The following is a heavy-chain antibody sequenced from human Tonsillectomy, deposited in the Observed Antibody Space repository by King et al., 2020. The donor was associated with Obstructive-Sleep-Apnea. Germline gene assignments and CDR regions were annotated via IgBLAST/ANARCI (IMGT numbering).Heavy chain of an antibody. J-gene: IGHJ4*02. CDR1: GLTFDDDA. Sequence: VQLVESGGGLVQPGRSLRLSCVASGLTFDDDAMNWVRQDPWKCLELCSGSSGNSGSIGYVDSVKGRFTISLDNVKKSLYLQMNSLRVEDTALYYCAKDKDSSGWYADYWGQGTLVTVSS. V-gene: IGHV3-9*01. CDR3: AKDKDSSGWYADY. CDR2: SSGNSGSI. D-gene: IGHD6-19*01.